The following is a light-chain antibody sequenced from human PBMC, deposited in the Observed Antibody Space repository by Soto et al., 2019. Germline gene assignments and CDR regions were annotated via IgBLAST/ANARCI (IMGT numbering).Light chain of an antibody. V-gene: IGKV4-1*01. CDR3: QQYYTTLT. CDR2: WAS. CDR1: QSVLLTYNNKNY. Sequence: DIVMTQSTDSLAVSLGERATINCKSSQSVLLTYNNKNYLGWYQQKPGQPPKVLISWASTRESGVPDRFSGSGSGTDFTLTITSLQAEDVAVYYCQQYYTTLTFGGGTKVEIK. J-gene: IGKJ4*01.